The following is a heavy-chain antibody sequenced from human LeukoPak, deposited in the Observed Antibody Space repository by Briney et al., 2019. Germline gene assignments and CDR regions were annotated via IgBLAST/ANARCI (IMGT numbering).Heavy chain of an antibody. D-gene: IGHD2-8*01. CDR2: INHSGST. Sequence: PSETLSLTCAVYGGSFSGYYWSWIRQPPGKGLEWIGEINHSGSTNYNPSLKSRATISVDTSKNQFSLKLSSVTAADTAVYYCERARWYCTNGVCYRSWFDPWGQGTLVTVSS. J-gene: IGHJ5*02. CDR1: GGSFSGYY. V-gene: IGHV4-34*01. CDR3: ERARWYCTNGVCYRSWFDP.